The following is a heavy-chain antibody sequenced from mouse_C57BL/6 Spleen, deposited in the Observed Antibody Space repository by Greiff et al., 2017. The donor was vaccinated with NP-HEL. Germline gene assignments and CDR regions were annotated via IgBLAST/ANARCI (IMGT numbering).Heavy chain of an antibody. CDR1: GFTFSSYA. CDR3: ASQLLRYFDV. D-gene: IGHD1-1*01. V-gene: IGHV5-4*03. Sequence: EVMLVESGGGLVKPGGSLKLSCAASGFTFSSYAMSWVRQTPEKRLEWVATISDGGSYTYYPDNVKGRFTISRDNAKNNLYLQMSHLKSEDTAMYYFASQLLRYFDVWGTGTTVTVSS. J-gene: IGHJ1*03. CDR2: ISDGGSYT.